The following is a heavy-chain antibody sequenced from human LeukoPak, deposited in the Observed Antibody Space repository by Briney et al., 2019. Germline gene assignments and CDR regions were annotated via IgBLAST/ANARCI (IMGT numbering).Heavy chain of an antibody. CDR2: ISGSGGST. CDR1: GFTFSSYG. CDR3: AKGVGDYYDNSGYYRHFDY. D-gene: IGHD3-22*01. J-gene: IGHJ4*02. Sequence: GGSLRLSCAASGFTFSSYGMSWVRQAPGKGLEWVSGISGSGGSTYYADSVKGRFTISRDNSKNTLYLQMNSLRAEDTAVYYCAKGVGDYYDNSGYYRHFDYWGRGTLVTVSS. V-gene: IGHV3-23*01.